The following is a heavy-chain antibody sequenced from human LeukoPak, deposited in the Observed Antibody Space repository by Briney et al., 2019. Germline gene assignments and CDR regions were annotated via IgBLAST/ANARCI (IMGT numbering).Heavy chain of an antibody. V-gene: IGHV5-51*01. CDR1: TYRFTKYW. J-gene: IGHJ3*01. CDR2: IYPGDSDT. Sequence: GESLKISFKASTYRFTKYWIAWVRPMPGKGLEWMGTIYPGDSDTRYNPPFQGHVTISADKSITTAFLQWSSLKASDTAVYYCARRGQSGYSSGPEGLDLWGQGTMVTVSS. CDR3: ARRGQSGYSSGPEGLDL. D-gene: IGHD5-18*01.